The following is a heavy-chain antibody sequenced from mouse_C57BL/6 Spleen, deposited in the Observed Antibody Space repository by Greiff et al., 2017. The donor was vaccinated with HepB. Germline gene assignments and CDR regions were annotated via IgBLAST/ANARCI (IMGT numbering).Heavy chain of an antibody. D-gene: IGHD1-1*01. CDR2: ISSGSSTI. CDR1: GFTFSDYG. CDR3: ARTVVAYWYFDV. V-gene: IGHV5-17*01. Sequence: DVKLVESGGGLVKPGGSLKLSCAASGFTFSDYGMHWVRQAPEKGLEWVAYISSGSSTIYYADTVKGRFTISRDNAKNTLFLQMTSLRSEDTAMYYCARTVVAYWYFDVWGTGTTVTVSS. J-gene: IGHJ1*03.